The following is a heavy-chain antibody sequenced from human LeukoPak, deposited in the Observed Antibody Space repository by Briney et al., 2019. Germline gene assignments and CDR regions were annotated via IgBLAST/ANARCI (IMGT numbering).Heavy chain of an antibody. V-gene: IGHV3-21*01. Sequence: PGGSLRLSCAASGFTFSSYSMNCVRQAPGKGLEWVSSISSSSAYIYYADSMKGRFTISRDNAKSSLFLQMNSLRAEDTAVYYCARHDYGGSWGQGTLVTVSS. J-gene: IGHJ5*02. D-gene: IGHD4-23*01. CDR2: ISSSSAYI. CDR1: GFTFSSYS. CDR3: ARHDYGGS.